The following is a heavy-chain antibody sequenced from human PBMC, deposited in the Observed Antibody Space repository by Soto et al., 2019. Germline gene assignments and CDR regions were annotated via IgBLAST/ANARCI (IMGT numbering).Heavy chain of an antibody. CDR2: ISYDGSNK. D-gene: IGHD3-22*01. CDR3: ANSDDSSGFPCDY. J-gene: IGHJ4*02. Sequence: QVQLVESGGGVVQPGRSLRLSCAASGFTFSSYGMHWVRQAPGKGLEWVAVISYDGSNKYYADSVKGRFTISRDNSKNTLYLQMNSLRAEDTAVYYCANSDDSSGFPCDYWGKGTLVTVSS. V-gene: IGHV3-30*18. CDR1: GFTFSSYG.